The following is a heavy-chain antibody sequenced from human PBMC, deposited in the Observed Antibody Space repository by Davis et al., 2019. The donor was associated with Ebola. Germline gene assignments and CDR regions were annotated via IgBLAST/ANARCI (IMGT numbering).Heavy chain of an antibody. D-gene: IGHD2-15*01. V-gene: IGHV3-30*03. J-gene: IGHJ6*02. CDR1: GFTFSSYG. Sequence: GESLKISCAASGFTFSSYGMHWVRQAPGKGLEWVAVISYDGSNKYYADSVKGRFTISRDNAKNSLYLQMNSLRDEDTAVYYCASTLDIVVDQSFYYYYGMDVWGQGTTVTVSS. CDR3: ASTLDIVVDQSFYYYYGMDV. CDR2: ISYDGSNK.